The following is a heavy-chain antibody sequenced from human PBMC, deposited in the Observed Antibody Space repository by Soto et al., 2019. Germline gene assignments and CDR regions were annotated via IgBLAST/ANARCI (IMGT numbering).Heavy chain of an antibody. V-gene: IGHV5-51*01. CDR3: ARSPRSSPYFEV. Sequence: GESLEISCQCSGYTFSNFWIGCVRQLPGQGLEWMGIIYPGDHETRYSPSFLGKVTISAEKSINTAYLQWSSLEASDSAFYFCARSPRSSPYFEVWGKGALVTVSS. CDR1: GYTFSNFW. D-gene: IGHD6-13*01. CDR2: IYPGDHET. J-gene: IGHJ4*02.